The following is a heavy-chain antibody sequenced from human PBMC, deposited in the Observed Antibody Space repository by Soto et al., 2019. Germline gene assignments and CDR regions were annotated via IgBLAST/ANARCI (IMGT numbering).Heavy chain of an antibody. Sequence: NPSETLSLTCAVSGGSISSGGYSWSGIRQPPGKGLEWIGYIYHSGSTYYNPSLKSRVTISVDRSKNQFSLKLSSVTAADTAVYYCARAMTTVTTIDYWGQGTLVTVSS. CDR1: GGSISSGGYS. V-gene: IGHV4-30-2*01. J-gene: IGHJ4*02. D-gene: IGHD4-17*01. CDR3: ARAMTTVTTIDY. CDR2: IYHSGST.